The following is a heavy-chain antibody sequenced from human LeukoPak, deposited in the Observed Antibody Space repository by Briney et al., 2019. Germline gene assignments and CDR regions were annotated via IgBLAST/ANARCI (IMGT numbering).Heavy chain of an antibody. J-gene: IGHJ5*02. CDR1: GGSISSSNW. D-gene: IGHD6-13*01. CDR3: ARGLRSWYGSPRFDP. CDR2: MHHSGST. V-gene: IGHV4-4*02. Sequence: TPSGTLSLTCAVSGGSISSSNWWSWVRQPPGKGLEWIGEMHHSGSTNRNPSLKSRVTISVDTSKNQFSLKLSSVTAADTAVYYCARGLRSWYGSPRFDPWGQGTLVTVSS.